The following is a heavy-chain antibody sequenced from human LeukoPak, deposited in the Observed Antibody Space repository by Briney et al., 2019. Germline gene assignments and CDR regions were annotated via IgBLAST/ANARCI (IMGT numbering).Heavy chain of an antibody. CDR1: GFTFNNYA. CDR2: ISASGGST. J-gene: IGHJ4*02. V-gene: IGHV3-23*01. D-gene: IGHD3-10*01. CDR3: ARVGGVVRGVLLDY. Sequence: GGSLRLSCAASGFTFNNYAMSWVRQAPGKGLEWVSAISASGGSTYYADSVKGRFTISRDNSKNTLYLQMNSLRAEDTAVYYCARVGGVVRGVLLDYWGQGTLVTVSS.